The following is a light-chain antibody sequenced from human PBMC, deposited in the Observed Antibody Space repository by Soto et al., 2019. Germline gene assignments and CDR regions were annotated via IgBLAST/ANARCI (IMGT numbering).Light chain of an antibody. CDR3: CSYASSNTLL. CDR2: EAT. CDR1: GSDVGTFNL. V-gene: IGLV2-23*01. J-gene: IGLJ2*01. Sequence: QSVLTQPASVSGSPGQSITISCTGAGSDVGTFNLVSWYQQHPGKAPKLIIYEATKRPSGVSDRFSGSKSGTTASLTISGLQTEDEADYSFCSYASSNTLLFGGGTQLTVL.